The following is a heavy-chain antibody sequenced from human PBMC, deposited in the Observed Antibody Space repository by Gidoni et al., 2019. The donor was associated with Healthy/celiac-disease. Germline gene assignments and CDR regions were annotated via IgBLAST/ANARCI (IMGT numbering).Heavy chain of an antibody. V-gene: IGHV4-31*03. CDR3: ARDHFSPAVAGAGY. CDR1: GGSFRRGGYY. Sequence: VQLQESGPGLVKPSQTLSLPCTVSGGSFRRGGYYWSWIRQHPVKGLEWIGYIYYSGSTYYNPSLKSRVTISVDTSKNQCSLKLSSVTAADTAVYYWARDHFSPAVAGAGYWGQGTLVTVSS. J-gene: IGHJ4*02. D-gene: IGHD6-19*01. CDR2: IYYSGST.